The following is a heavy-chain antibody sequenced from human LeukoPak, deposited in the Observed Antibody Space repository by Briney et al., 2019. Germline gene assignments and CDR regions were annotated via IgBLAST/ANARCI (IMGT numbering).Heavy chain of an antibody. V-gene: IGHV3-30*02. D-gene: IGHD6-19*01. CDR1: AFTFSSYG. Sequence: PGGSLRLSCAASAFTFSSYGMHWVRQAPGKGLEWVAFIRYDGSNKYYADSVKGRFTISRDNSKNTLYLQMNSLRAEDTAVYYCAKDLYSSGPGRYMDVWGKGTTVTVSS. J-gene: IGHJ6*03. CDR3: AKDLYSSGPGRYMDV. CDR2: IRYDGSNK.